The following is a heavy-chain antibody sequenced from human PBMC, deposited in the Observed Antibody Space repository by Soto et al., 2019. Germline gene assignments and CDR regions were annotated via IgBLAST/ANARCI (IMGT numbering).Heavy chain of an antibody. CDR1: GGTLRSYA. V-gene: IGHV1-69*12. J-gene: IGHJ6*02. CDR3: ARPLAGDNYYYGIDV. Sequence: QVQLVQSGAEVKKPGSSVKVSCKASGGTLRSYAISWVRQAPGQGLEWMGGIIPMFGIANYAQKFQGRVTLTADESTTTAYMELSSLRSEDMAVYYCARPLAGDNYYYGIDVWGQGTTVTVSS. D-gene: IGHD3-16*01. CDR2: IIPMFGIA.